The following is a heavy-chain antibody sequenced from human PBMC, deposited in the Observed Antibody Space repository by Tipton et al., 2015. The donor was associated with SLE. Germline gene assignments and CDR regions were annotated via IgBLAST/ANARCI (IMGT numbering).Heavy chain of an antibody. D-gene: IGHD4-11*01. J-gene: IGHJ4*02. CDR1: GYSISSGYY. CDR3: ARWAGPTVNFDY. CDR2: IYHSGST. Sequence: TLSLTCAGSGYSISSGYYWGWIRQPPGKGLEWIGSIYHSGSTYYNPSLKSRVTISVDTSKNLLSLKLSSVTAADTAVYYCARWAGPTVNFDYWGQGTLVTVPS. V-gene: IGHV4-38-2*01.